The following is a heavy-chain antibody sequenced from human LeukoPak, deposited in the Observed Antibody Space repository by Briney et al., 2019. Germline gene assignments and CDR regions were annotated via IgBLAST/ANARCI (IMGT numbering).Heavy chain of an antibody. CDR1: GFTFSSYE. Sequence: GGSLRLSCAASGFTFSSYEMNWVRQAPGKGLEWVSYISSSDPTIYYADSVKGRFTISRDNAKNSLYLQMNSLRAEDTAVYYCARGNYGGNSYYFDYWGQGTLVTVSS. J-gene: IGHJ4*02. CDR3: ARGNYGGNSYYFDY. V-gene: IGHV3-48*03. CDR2: ISSSDPTI. D-gene: IGHD4-23*01.